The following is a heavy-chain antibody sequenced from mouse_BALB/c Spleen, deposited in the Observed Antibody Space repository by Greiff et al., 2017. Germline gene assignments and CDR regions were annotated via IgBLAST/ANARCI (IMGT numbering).Heavy chain of an antibody. CDR2: INPSSGYT. D-gene: IGHD1-1*01. J-gene: IGHJ4*01. Sequence: QVQLQQSGAELARPGASVKMSCKASGYTFTSYTMHWVKQRPGQGLEWIGYINPSSGYTNYNQKFKDKATLTADKSSSTAYMQLSSLTSEDSAVYYCATGVVAEAMDYWGQGTSVTVSS. CDR3: ATGVVAEAMDY. CDR1: GYTFTSYT. V-gene: IGHV1-4*01.